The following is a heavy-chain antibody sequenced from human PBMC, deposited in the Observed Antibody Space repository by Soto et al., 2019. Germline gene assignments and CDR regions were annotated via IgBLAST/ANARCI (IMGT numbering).Heavy chain of an antibody. D-gene: IGHD5-12*01. J-gene: IGHJ4*02. CDR1: GFTFSSYG. CDR3: AREGSGYPWDY. Sequence: QVHLVESGGGVVQPGRSLRLSCAASGFTFSSYGIHWVRQAPGKGLEWVAVIWYDGSNKYYADSVKGRFTISRDNSKNTLYLQMNSLRAEDTAVYYCAREGSGYPWDYRGQGTLVTVSS. V-gene: IGHV3-33*01. CDR2: IWYDGSNK.